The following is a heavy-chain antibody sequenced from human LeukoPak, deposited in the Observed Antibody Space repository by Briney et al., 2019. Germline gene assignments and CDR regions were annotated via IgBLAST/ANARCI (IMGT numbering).Heavy chain of an antibody. Sequence: GGSLRLSCAASGFTFSGCWLSWVRQAPGTGLEWVSSIPGSGGATYYADSVRGRFSISRDSSKNTVYLQMNSLRDEDTAVYYCARARPWDSSRSYYFGMDVWGHGTTVTVSS. D-gene: IGHD3-22*01. J-gene: IGHJ6*02. CDR1: GFTFSGCW. V-gene: IGHV3-23*01. CDR3: ARARPWDSSRSYYFGMDV. CDR2: IPGSGGAT.